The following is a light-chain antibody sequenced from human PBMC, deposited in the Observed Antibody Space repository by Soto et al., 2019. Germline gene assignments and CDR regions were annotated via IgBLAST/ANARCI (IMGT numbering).Light chain of an antibody. CDR2: YDS. CDR1: NIGSKS. Sequence: SYELTQPPSVSVAPGKTARITCGGNNIGSKSVHWYQQKPGQAPVLVIYYDSDRPSGIPERFSSSNSGNMATLTISRVEAGDEADYYCQVWDSSSDHHVVFGGGTKLTVL. V-gene: IGLV3-21*04. J-gene: IGLJ2*01. CDR3: QVWDSSSDHHVV.